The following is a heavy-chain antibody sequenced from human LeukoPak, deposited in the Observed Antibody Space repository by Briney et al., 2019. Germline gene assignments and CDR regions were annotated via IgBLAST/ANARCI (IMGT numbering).Heavy chain of an antibody. V-gene: IGHV4-34*01. Sequence: SETLSLTCAVYGGSFSGYYWSWIRQPPGKGLEWIGEINHSGSTNYNPSLKSQVTISVDTSKNQFSLKLSSVTAADTAVYYCARVHGYSGYDADYWGQGTLVTVSS. CDR3: ARVHGYSGYDADY. CDR2: INHSGST. D-gene: IGHD5-12*01. CDR1: GGSFSGYY. J-gene: IGHJ4*02.